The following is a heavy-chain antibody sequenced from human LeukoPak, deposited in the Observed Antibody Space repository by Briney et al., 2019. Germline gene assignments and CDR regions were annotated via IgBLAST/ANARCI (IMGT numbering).Heavy chain of an antibody. J-gene: IGHJ6*02. V-gene: IGHV1-8*02. Sequence: ASVKVSCKASGYTFTGYYMHWVRQAPGQGLEWMGWMNPNSGNTGYAQKFQGRVTMTRNTSISTAYMELSSLRSEDTAVYYCARPGESILQYYGMDVWGQGTTVTVSS. CDR3: ARPGESILQYYGMDV. CDR1: GYTFTGYY. D-gene: IGHD2-15*01. CDR2: MNPNSGNT.